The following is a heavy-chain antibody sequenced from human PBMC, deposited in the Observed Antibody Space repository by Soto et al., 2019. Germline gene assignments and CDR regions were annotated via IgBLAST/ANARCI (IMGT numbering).Heavy chain of an antibody. J-gene: IGHJ4*02. D-gene: IGHD6-13*01. V-gene: IGHV3-11*01. CDR2: ISGSGSTT. CDR3: ARVGSTLAAGTPDY. Sequence: TGGSLRLSCAASGFTFSDDYMSWFRQAPGKGLEWVSYISGSGSTTHDADSVKGRFTISRDNAKNSLYLQMNSLRAEDTAVYYCARVGSTLAAGTPDYWGQGTLVTVSS. CDR1: GFTFSDDY.